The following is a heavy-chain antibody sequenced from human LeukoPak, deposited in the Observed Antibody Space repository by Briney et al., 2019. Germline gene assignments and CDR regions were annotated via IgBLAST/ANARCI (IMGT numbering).Heavy chain of an antibody. Sequence: SDTLSLTCAVYGWSFSGYYWSWIRQPAGKGLEWIGRINPSGSNNYNPPLKSRVTMSVDASNNQFSLQLSSVAAADTAVYYCARESSTWPYDFDYWGQGTLVTVSS. J-gene: IGHJ4*02. CDR1: GWSFSGYY. D-gene: IGHD6-13*01. CDR3: ARESSTWPYDFDY. V-gene: IGHV4-4*07. CDR2: INPSGSN.